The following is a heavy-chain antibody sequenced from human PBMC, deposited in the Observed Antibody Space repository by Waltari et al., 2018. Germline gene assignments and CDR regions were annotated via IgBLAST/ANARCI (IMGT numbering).Heavy chain of an antibody. D-gene: IGHD2-21*02. CDR2: IYTSGST. CDR1: GGSISSGSYY. J-gene: IGHJ4*02. Sequence: QVQLQESGPGLVKPSQTLSLTCTVSGGSISSGSYYWSWIRQPAGKGLEWIGRIYTSGSTNYNPSLKSRVTISVDTSKNQFSLKLSSVTAADTAVYYCAREAPAGGNSLPPDYWGQGTLVTVSS. V-gene: IGHV4-61*02. CDR3: AREAPAGGNSLPPDY.